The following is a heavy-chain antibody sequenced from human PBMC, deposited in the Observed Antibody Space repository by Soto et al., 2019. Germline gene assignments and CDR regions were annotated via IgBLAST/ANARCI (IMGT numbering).Heavy chain of an antibody. J-gene: IGHJ5*01. CDR3: ARVRQGCSANNCYFDP. D-gene: IGHD1-1*01. Sequence: PSETLSLTCTLSGGSVRAPDWWNWVRQSPDKGLEWIAEVHISGHSNYNPSLRSRVSVSIDSSKNQFYLNLNSVTAADTAIYYCARVRQGCSANNCYFDPWGQGTQGTGS. CDR1: GGSVRAPDW. V-gene: IGHV4-4*02. CDR2: VHISGHS.